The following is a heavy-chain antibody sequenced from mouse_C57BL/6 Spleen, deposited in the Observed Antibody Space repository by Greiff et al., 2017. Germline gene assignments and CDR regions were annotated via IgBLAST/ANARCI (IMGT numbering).Heavy chain of an antibody. J-gene: IGHJ2*01. Sequence: EVQVVESGPELVKPGDSVKISCKASGYSFTGYFMNWVMQSHGKSLEWIGRINPYNGDTFYNQKFKGKATLTVDKSSSTAHMELRSLTSEDSAVYYCARGIYGYDEDYWGQGTTLTVSS. V-gene: IGHV1-20*01. CDR3: ARGIYGYDEDY. D-gene: IGHD2-2*01. CDR1: GYSFTGYF. CDR2: INPYNGDT.